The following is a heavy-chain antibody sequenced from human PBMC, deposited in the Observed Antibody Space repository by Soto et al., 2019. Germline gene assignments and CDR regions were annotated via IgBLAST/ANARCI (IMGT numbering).Heavy chain of an antibody. CDR3: AHSATSVTPYYFDY. J-gene: IGHJ4*02. V-gene: IGHV2-5*02. Sequence: QITLKESGPTLVKPTQTLTLTCTFSGFSLSTSGVSAGWIRQPPGKALEWLALIYWDDDRRYSPSLKSRLTITKDTSKNQVVLTMTNVDPVDTATYYCAHSATSVTPYYFDYWGQGTLVTVSS. D-gene: IGHD4-17*01. CDR2: IYWDDDR. CDR1: GFSLSTSGVS.